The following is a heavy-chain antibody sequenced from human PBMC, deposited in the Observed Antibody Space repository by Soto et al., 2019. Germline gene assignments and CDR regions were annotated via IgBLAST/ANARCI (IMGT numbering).Heavy chain of an antibody. J-gene: IGHJ3*02. CDR3: ARDARDYGDIRGGDAFDI. V-gene: IGHV1-2*04. D-gene: IGHD4-17*01. CDR1: GYTFTSYA. Sequence: ASVKVSCKASGYTFTSYAMHWVRQAPGQRLEWMGWINPNSGGTNYAQKFQGWVTMTRDTSISTAYMELSRLRSDDTAVYYCARDARDYGDIRGGDAFDIWGQGTMVTVSS. CDR2: INPNSGGT.